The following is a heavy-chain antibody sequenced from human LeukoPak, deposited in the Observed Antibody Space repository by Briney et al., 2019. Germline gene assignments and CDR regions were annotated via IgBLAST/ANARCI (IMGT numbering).Heavy chain of an antibody. V-gene: IGHV4-34*01. D-gene: IGHD2-2*02. Sequence: IPSETLSLTCAVYGGSFSGYYWSWIRQPPGKGLEWIGEINHSGSTNYNPSLKSRVTISVDTSKNQFSLKLSSVTAADTAVYYCARSGVPAAIQGFDPWGQGTLVTVSS. J-gene: IGHJ5*02. CDR3: ARSGVPAAIQGFDP. CDR2: INHSGST. CDR1: GGSFSGYY.